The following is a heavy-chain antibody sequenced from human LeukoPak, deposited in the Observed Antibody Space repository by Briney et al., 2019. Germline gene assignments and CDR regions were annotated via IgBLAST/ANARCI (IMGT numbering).Heavy chain of an antibody. CDR3: AREHSSSWGTEYFQH. Sequence: SETLSLTCTVSGGSISSSSYYWGWIRQPPGKGLEWIGSIYYSGSTYYNPSLKSRVTISVDTSKNQFSLKLSSVTAADTAVYYCAREHSSSWGTEYFQHWGQGTLVTVSS. CDR2: IYYSGST. J-gene: IGHJ1*01. CDR1: GGSISSSSYY. D-gene: IGHD6-13*01. V-gene: IGHV4-39*07.